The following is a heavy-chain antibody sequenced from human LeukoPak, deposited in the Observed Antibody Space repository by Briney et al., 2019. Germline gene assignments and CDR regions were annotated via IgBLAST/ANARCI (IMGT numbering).Heavy chain of an antibody. J-gene: IGHJ5*02. CDR2: IYYSGST. D-gene: IGHD6-19*01. V-gene: IGHV4-39*07. CDR1: GGSISSSSYY. Sequence: PSETLSLTCTVSGGSISSSSYYWGWIRQPPGKGLEWIGSIYYSGSTYYNPSLKSRVTISVDTSKNQFSLKLSSVTAADTAVYYCARHSGGWYFGGFNWFDPWGQGTLVTVSS. CDR3: ARHSGGWYFGGFNWFDP.